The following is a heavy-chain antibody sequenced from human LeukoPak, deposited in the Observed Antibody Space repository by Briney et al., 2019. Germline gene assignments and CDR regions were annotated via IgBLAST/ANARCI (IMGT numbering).Heavy chain of an antibody. D-gene: IGHD3/OR15-3a*01. CDR2: ISYDGNDK. CDR3: ARDPRDRIFGPLDY. J-gene: IGHJ4*02. V-gene: IGHV3-30*14. CDR1: GFTFNAFA. Sequence: PGGSLRLSCTVSGFTFNAFAMHWVRQSPGKGLEWVALISYDGNDKYYTDSVKGRFTISRDISKNTVYLQMNSPRPEDTAVYYCARDPRDRIFGPLDYWGQGTLVTVSS.